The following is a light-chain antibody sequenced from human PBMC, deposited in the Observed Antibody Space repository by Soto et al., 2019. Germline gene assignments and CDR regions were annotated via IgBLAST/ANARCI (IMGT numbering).Light chain of an antibody. V-gene: IGLV2-14*01. CDR3: SSYRSSTTFV. CDR2: EVR. J-gene: IGLJ1*01. Sequence: QSVLTQPASVSGSPGQSITISCTGTSSDVGAYNYVSWYQQYPGKAPKVIIFEVRKRPSGVSNRFSGSKSGDTASLTISGLQAEVEADYYCSSYRSSTTFVFGTGTKLTVL. CDR1: SSDVGAYNY.